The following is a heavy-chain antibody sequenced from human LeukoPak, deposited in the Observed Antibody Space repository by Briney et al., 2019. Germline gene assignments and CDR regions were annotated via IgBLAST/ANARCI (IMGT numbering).Heavy chain of an antibody. CDR1: GFTFDDYA. V-gene: IGHV3-9*01. CDR2: ISWNSGSI. CDR3: AKGSMMGDYFDY. J-gene: IGHJ4*02. Sequence: PGGSLRLSCAASGFTFDDYAMHWVRQAPGKGLEWVSGISWNSGSIGYADSVKGRFTISRDNAKNSLYLQMNSLRAEDTALYNCAKGSMMGDYFDYWGQGTLVTVSS. D-gene: IGHD3-22*01.